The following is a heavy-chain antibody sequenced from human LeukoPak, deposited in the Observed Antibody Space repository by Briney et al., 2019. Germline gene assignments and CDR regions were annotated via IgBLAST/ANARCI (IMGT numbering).Heavy chain of an antibody. CDR1: GFTFSSYD. V-gene: IGHV3-13*01. CDR3: ARGGSYSSGSSLDY. D-gene: IGHD6-19*01. J-gene: IGHJ4*02. CDR2: IGTAGDT. Sequence: GGSLRLSCAASGFTFSSYDMHWVRQATGKGLEWVSAIGTAGDTYYPGSVKGRFTISRENAKNSLYLQMNSLRAGDTAVYYCARGGSYSSGSSLDYWGQGTPVTVSS.